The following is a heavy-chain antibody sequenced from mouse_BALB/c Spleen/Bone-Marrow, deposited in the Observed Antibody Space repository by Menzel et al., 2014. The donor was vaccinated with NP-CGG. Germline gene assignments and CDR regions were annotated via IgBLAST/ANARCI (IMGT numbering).Heavy chain of an antibody. CDR1: GFSLTNYG. V-gene: IGHV2-6*02. CDR2: IWSDGNT. J-gene: IGHJ4*01. CDR3: ARNPYGNYAMDY. D-gene: IGHD2-10*02. Sequence: QVLLKQSGPGLVAPSQSLSITCTVSGFSLTNYGVHWVRQPPGKGLEWLVVIWSDGNTTYNSALKSRLSISKDNSKSQVFLKMNSLQTDDTAMYYCARNPYGNYAMDYWGQGTSVTVSS.